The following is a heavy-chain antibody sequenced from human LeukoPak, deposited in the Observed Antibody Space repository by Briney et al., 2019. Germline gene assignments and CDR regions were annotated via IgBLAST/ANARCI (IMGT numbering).Heavy chain of an antibody. Sequence: ASVKVSCKASGYTFTSYAMHWVRQAPGQRLEWMGWINAGNGNTKYSQKFQGRVTITRDTSASTAYMELSSLRSEDTAVYYCARSGDEDGSGSYTYYYYGMDVWGQGTTVTVSS. J-gene: IGHJ6*02. CDR2: INAGNGNT. CDR3: ARSGDEDGSGSYTYYYYGMDV. D-gene: IGHD3-10*01. CDR1: GYTFTSYA. V-gene: IGHV1-3*01.